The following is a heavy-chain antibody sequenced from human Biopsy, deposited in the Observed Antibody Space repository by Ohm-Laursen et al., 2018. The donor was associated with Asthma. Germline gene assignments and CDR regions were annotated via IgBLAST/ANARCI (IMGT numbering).Heavy chain of an antibody. V-gene: IGHV3-30*18. CDR1: GFTFSSYG. Sequence: SLRLSCTASGFTFSSYGMYWVRQAPGKGLEWVAGISYDGSNKYYADSVKGRFTISRDNSKNTLYLQMNSLRAEDTAVYYCAKDTEGRYDFWSGLSYNYYGMDVWGQGTTVTVSS. CDR2: ISYDGSNK. D-gene: IGHD3-3*01. J-gene: IGHJ6*02. CDR3: AKDTEGRYDFWSGLSYNYYGMDV.